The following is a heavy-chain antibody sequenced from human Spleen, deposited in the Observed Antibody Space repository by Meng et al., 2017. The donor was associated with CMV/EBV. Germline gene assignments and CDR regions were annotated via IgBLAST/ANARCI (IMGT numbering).Heavy chain of an antibody. CDR3: ARDMEQLVPYYHYGMDV. CDR2: ISSSSSYI. V-gene: IGHV3-21*01. D-gene: IGHD6-6*01. CDR1: GFTFSSYS. Sequence: GESLKISCAASGFTFSSYSMNWVRQAPGKGLEWVSSISSSSSYIYYADSVKGRLTISRDISKNTLYLQMNSLRAEDTAVYYCARDMEQLVPYYHYGMDVWGQGTTVTVSS. J-gene: IGHJ6*02.